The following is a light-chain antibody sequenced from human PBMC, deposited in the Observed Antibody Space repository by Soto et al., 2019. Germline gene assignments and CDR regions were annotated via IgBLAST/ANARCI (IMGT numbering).Light chain of an antibody. J-gene: IGKJ5*01. CDR1: QSVSITY. CDR2: GAS. Sequence: GLTQSPGTLSLSPGESATLSCRASQSVSITYLTWYQQKPGQAPRLLILGASKRATGIPDRFSGSGSGRDFTLTISGLEPEDFAVYYCQQYGSSPLISFGQGTRLEIK. CDR3: QQYGSSPLIS. V-gene: IGKV3-20*01.